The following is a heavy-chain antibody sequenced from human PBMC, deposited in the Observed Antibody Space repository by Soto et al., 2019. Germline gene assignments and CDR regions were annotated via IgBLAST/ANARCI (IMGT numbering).Heavy chain of an antibody. V-gene: IGHV4-38-2*02. CDR1: GDSISSGYY. D-gene: IGHD3-9*01. CDR3: ARDDYYDSNNWFDP. J-gene: IGHJ5*02. Sequence: SETLSLTCAVSGDSISSGYYWAWIRQPPGKGLEWIGSIYHSGTTYYNPSLKGRVTMSVDTSKNQVSLKLTSVTAADAGVYYCARDDYYDSNNWFDPWGQGILVTVSS. CDR2: IYHSGTT.